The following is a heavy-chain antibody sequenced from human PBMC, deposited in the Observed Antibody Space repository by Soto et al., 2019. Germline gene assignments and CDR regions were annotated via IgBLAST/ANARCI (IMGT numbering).Heavy chain of an antibody. CDR2: INEDGSKK. D-gene: IGHD6-19*01. CDR3: AREMHLGSGWGGIDI. V-gene: IGHV3-7*03. J-gene: IGHJ4*02. Sequence: PGGSLRLSCAVSGFTVSAKWMSWVRQAPGKGLEWLANINEDGSKKFYVDSVKGRFTISKDNAKNSLSLQLGSLRADDTAVYYCAREMHLGSGWGGIDIWGRGTMVTSPQ. CDR1: GFTVSAKW.